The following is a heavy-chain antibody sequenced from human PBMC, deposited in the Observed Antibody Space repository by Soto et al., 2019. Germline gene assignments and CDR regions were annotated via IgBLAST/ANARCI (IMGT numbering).Heavy chain of an antibody. J-gene: IGHJ2*01. CDR3: ARSNGGSSGSYWSFDL. CDR1: GFTVSSNY. Sequence: GGSLRLSCAASGFTVSSNYMSWVRQAPGKGLEWVSVIYSGGSTYYADSVKGRFTISRDNSKNTLYLQMNSLRAEDTAVYYCARSNGGSSGSYWSFDLWGRGTLVTVSS. CDR2: IYSGGST. D-gene: IGHD3-22*01. V-gene: IGHV3-53*01.